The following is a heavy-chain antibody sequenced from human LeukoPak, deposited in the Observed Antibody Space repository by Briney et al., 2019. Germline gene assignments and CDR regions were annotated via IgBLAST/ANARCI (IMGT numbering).Heavy chain of an antibody. Sequence: SETLSLTCTVSGGSISSYYWSWIRQPPGKGLEWIGYIYYSGSTTYNPSLKSRVTISVDTSKNQFSLKLSSVTAADTAVYYCAGASYDSSGVHWGQGTLVTVSS. D-gene: IGHD3-22*01. CDR1: GGSISSYY. V-gene: IGHV4-59*01. CDR3: AGASYDSSGVH. CDR2: IYYSGST. J-gene: IGHJ4*02.